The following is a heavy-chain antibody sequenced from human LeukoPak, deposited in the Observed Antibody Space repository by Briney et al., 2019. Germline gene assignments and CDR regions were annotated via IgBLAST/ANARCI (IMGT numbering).Heavy chain of an antibody. CDR2: ISGSGGST. V-gene: IGHV3-23*01. D-gene: IGHD6-19*01. Sequence: PGGSLRPSCAASGFTFSSYAMSWVRQAPGEGLEWVSAISGSGGSTYYAASVKGRFTISRDNSKNTRYLQLNSLRAEVRVVHCCAKSQGSSGLYNYYYGMDVWGQGTTVTAS. CDR3: AKSQGSSGLYNYYYGMDV. J-gene: IGHJ6*02. CDR1: GFTFSSYA.